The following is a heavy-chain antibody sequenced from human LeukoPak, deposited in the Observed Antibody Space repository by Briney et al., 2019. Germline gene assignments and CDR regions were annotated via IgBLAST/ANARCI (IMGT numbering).Heavy chain of an antibody. CDR3: ATISDYDSSGYYFDC. CDR2: FDPEDGET. D-gene: IGHD3-22*01. V-gene: IGHV1-24*01. Sequence: ASVKVSCKVSGYTLPYFFLHRVRPAPGKGLEWMGGFDPEDGETIYAQKFQGRVTMTEDTSTDTAYMELSIMRSDDTTLNYCATISDYDSSGYYFDCWGQGTLVTVSS. CDR1: GYTLPYFF. J-gene: IGHJ4*02.